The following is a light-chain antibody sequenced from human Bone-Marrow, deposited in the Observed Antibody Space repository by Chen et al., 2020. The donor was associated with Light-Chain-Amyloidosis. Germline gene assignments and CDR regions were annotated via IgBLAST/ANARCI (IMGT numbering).Light chain of an antibody. CDR2: RDT. Sequence: SYELTQPPSVSVSPGQTARITCSGDDLPTKYAYWYQQKPGQAPVLVIHRDTERPSGISERFSGSSSGTTAKLTISGVPAEDEADYHCQSADSSGTYEVIFGGGTKLTVL. V-gene: IGLV3-25*03. CDR1: DLPTKY. J-gene: IGLJ2*01. CDR3: QSADSSGTYEVI.